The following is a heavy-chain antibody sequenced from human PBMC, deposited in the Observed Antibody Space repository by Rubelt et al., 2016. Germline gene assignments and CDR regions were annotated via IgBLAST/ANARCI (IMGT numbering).Heavy chain of an antibody. J-gene: IGHJ3*02. CDR3: ARTSGYNYDEAFDI. D-gene: IGHD5-12*01. V-gene: IGHV4-59*08. CDR1: GGSISSYY. Sequence: QVQLQESGPGLVKPSETLSLTCTVSGGSISSYYWSWIRQPPGKGLEWIGYVHYSGSTDYNPSLKSRVTISVDTSKKQFSRKVRSGTAADTAVYYCARTSGYNYDEAFDIWGQGTMVTVS. CDR2: VHYSGST.